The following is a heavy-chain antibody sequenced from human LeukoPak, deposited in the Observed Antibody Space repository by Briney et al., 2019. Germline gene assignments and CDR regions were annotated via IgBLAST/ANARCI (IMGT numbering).Heavy chain of an antibody. CDR2: INRSGGST. J-gene: IGHJ3*02. Sequence: ASVKVSCKASGYTFTSYYMHWVRQAPGQGLEWMGIINRSGGSTSDAQKFQGRVTMTRDTSTSTVYMALSSLRSEGTAVYYCAYDSSGYYVGCAFDIWGQGTMVTVSS. CDR3: AYDSSGYYVGCAFDI. D-gene: IGHD3-22*01. V-gene: IGHV1-46*03. CDR1: GYTFTSYY.